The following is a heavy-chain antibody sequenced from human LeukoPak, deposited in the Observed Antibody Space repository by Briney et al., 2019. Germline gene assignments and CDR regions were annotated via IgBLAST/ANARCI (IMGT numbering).Heavy chain of an antibody. CDR2: ISGSGGST. J-gene: IGHJ4*02. CDR1: GFTFSSYG. Sequence: GRSLRLSCAASGFTFSSYGMHWVRQAPGKGLEWVSAISGSGGSTYYADSVKGRFTISRDNSKNTLYLQMNSLRAEDTAVYYCAKTPLVGATPYYFDYWGQGTLVTVSS. V-gene: IGHV3-23*01. D-gene: IGHD1-26*01. CDR3: AKTPLVGATPYYFDY.